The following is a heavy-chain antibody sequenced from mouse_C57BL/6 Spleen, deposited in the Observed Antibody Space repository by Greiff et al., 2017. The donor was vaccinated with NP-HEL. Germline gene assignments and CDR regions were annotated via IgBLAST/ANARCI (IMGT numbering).Heavy chain of an antibody. CDR2: ISSGGSYT. J-gene: IGHJ2*01. CDR1: GFTFSSYG. Sequence: VQLKESGGDLVKPGGSLKLSCAASGFTFSSYGMSWVRQTPDKRLEWVATISSGGSYTYYPDSVKGRFTISRDNAKNTLYLQMSSLKSEDTAMYYCARHMVTDYYFDYWGQGTTLTVSS. CDR3: ARHMVTDYYFDY. V-gene: IGHV5-6*01. D-gene: IGHD2-2*01.